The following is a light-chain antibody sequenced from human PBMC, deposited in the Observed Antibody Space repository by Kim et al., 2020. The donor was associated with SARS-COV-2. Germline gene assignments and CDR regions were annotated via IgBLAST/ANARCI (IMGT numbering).Light chain of an antibody. CDR2: EVT. Sequence: QSITISCAGTSSDVGSYNLVSWYQQHPGKAPKLMIYEVTKRPSGVSKRFSGSKSGNTASLTISGLQSEDEADYYCCSYAGSSTFRVFGGGTQLTVL. CDR1: SSDVGSYNL. J-gene: IGLJ3*02. V-gene: IGLV2-23*02. CDR3: CSYAGSSTFRV.